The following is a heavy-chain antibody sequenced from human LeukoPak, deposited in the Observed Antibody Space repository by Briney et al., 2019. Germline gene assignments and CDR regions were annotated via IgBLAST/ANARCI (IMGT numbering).Heavy chain of an antibody. D-gene: IGHD3-10*01. Sequence: SETLSLSCTVSGGSITGHYWSWIRQPPGQGLEWIGYISDIGSGNYNPSLKSRVTLSVDTSRNQFSLNLRSVTVADTAVYYCARGRAPYYSVSGNYLGFDPWGQGTLVTVSS. CDR2: ISDIGSG. V-gene: IGHV4-59*11. J-gene: IGHJ5*02. CDR1: GGSITGHY. CDR3: ARGRAPYYSVSGNYLGFDP.